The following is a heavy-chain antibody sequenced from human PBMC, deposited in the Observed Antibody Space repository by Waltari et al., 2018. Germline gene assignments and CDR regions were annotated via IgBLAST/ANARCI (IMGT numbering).Heavy chain of an antibody. D-gene: IGHD6-13*01. CDR1: GGSISSPY. Sequence: QVQLQESGPGLVKPSETLSLTCTVSGGSISSPYWSWIRQPPGKGLEWIGYIYYSGSTNCNPSLKSRVTISVDTSKNQFSLKLNSVTAADTAVYYCARGGFSSSWYQNWFDPWGQGTLVTVSS. V-gene: IGHV4-59*11. CDR2: IYYSGST. J-gene: IGHJ5*02. CDR3: ARGGFSSSWYQNWFDP.